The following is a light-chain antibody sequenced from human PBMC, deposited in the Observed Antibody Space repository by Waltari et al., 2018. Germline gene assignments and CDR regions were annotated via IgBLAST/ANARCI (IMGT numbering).Light chain of an antibody. Sequence: DIQMTQSPSTLSASVGDRVPITCRASESISSWLSWYQQKPGKAPKLLSYKASSLESVVPSRFSGSGSGTEFTLTISILQPDDFATYYCQQYNSYWTFGQGTKVEIK. CDR1: ESISSW. V-gene: IGKV1-5*03. CDR2: KAS. J-gene: IGKJ1*01. CDR3: QQYNSYWT.